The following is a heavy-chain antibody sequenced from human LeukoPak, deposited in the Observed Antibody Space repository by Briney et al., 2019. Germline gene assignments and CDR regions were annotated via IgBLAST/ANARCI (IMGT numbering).Heavy chain of an antibody. J-gene: IGHJ5*02. CDR3: ARDGSNSGYVWFDP. Sequence: GGSLRLSCVASGFTFSSYWMTWVRQAPGKGLEWVANIKTDGSQIYYVDSVRGRFTISRDNAKNSLYLQMNSLRAEDTAVYYCARDGSNSGYVWFDPWGQGTLVTVSS. CDR2: IKTDGSQI. CDR1: GFTFSSYW. D-gene: IGHD5-12*01. V-gene: IGHV3-7*01.